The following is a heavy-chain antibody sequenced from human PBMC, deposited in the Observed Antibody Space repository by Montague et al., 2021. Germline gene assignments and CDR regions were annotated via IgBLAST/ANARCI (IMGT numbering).Heavy chain of an antibody. CDR3: ARDRAAAGS. V-gene: IGHV3-7*01. J-gene: IGHJ5*01. CDR2: INEDGSEK. CDR1: GVTFDYYW. D-gene: IGHD6-13*01. Sequence: YLRLSCAASGVTFDYYWMSWVRQAPGKGLEWVANINEDGSEKNYLDSVRGRFSISRDNTKNSLYLQMNSLRVEDTAVYYCARDRAAAGSWGHGTLVIVSS.